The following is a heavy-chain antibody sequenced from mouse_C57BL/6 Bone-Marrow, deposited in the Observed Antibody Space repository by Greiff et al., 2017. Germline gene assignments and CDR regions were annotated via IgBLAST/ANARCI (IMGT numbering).Heavy chain of an antibody. CDR1: GYTFTSYW. Sequence: VQLQQPGAELVKPGASVKLSCKASGYTFTSYWITWVKQRPGQGLEWIGDIYPGSGSTNYNEKFKNKATLTVDTSSSTAYMQLSSLTSEVSAVYCCAREGYDGSGPFAWWGGGTVIAVSA. J-gene: IGHJ3*01. V-gene: IGHV1-55*01. D-gene: IGHD1-1*01. CDR2: IYPGSGST. CDR3: AREGYDGSGPFAW.